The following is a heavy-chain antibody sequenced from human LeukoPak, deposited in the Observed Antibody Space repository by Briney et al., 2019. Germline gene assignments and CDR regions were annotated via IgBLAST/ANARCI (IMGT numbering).Heavy chain of an antibody. J-gene: IGHJ4*03. D-gene: IGHD3-22*01. V-gene: IGHV3-30*18. CDR2: ISYDGSNK. CDR3: AKILYYYDSRGFEDY. CDR1: GFTFSTYG. Sequence: TGGSLRLSCAASGFTFSTYGMHWVRQAPGKGLEWVAVISYDGSNKYYGDSVKGRFIISRDNSKNTLYLQMNSLRAEDTAVYYCAKILYYYDSRGFEDYWGQGTTVTVSS.